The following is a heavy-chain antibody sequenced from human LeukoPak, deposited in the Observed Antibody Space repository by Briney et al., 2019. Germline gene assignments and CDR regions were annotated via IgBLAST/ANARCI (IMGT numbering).Heavy chain of an antibody. CDR2: ISGSGGST. D-gene: IGHD6-13*01. Sequence: GGSLRLSCAASGFTFSSYSMNWVRQAPGKGLEWVSAISGSGGSTYYADSVKGRFTISRDNSKNTLYLQMNSLRAEDTAVYYCAKVRTAAAGIIDAFDIWGQGTMVTVSS. V-gene: IGHV3-23*01. CDR1: GFTFSSYS. J-gene: IGHJ3*02. CDR3: AKVRTAAAGIIDAFDI.